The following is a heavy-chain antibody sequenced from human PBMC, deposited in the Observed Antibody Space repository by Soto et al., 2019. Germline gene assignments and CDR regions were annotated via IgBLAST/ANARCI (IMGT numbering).Heavy chain of an antibody. D-gene: IGHD4-4*01. CDR1: GFTFSTYP. CDR3: VKPPVITASYYYYDMDV. CDR2: ISGSGIST. Sequence: EAQLLESGGGLVQPGGSLRLSCEASGFTFSTYPMSWVRQAPGKGLEWVSGISGSGISTYYTDSVKGRFTISRDNSKNTFFLQMNSLRDEDTAVYYCVKPPVITASYYYYDMDVWCQGTTVTVSS. V-gene: IGHV3-23*01. J-gene: IGHJ6*02.